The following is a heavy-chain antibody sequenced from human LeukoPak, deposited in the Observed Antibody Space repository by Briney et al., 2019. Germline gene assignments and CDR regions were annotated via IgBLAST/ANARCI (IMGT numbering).Heavy chain of an antibody. CDR3: ARDGLGMATITSFDY. CDR2: ISSSSSYI. V-gene: IGHV3-21*01. J-gene: IGHJ4*02. Sequence: GGSLRLSCAASGFTFSSYSMNWVRQAPGKGLEWVSSISSSSSYIYYADSVKGRLIISRDNAKNSLYLQMNSLRAEDTAVYYCARDGLGMATITSFDYWGQGTLVTVSS. CDR1: GFTFSSYS. D-gene: IGHD5-24*01.